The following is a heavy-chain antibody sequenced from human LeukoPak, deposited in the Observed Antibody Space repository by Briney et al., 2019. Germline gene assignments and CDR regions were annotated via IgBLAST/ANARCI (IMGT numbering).Heavy chain of an antibody. D-gene: IGHD3-22*01. J-gene: IGHJ4*02. CDR3: ARALNYYDRRRPSYYFDY. Sequence: PSETLSLTCTVSGGSISSYYWSWIRQPPGKGLEWIGYIYYSGSTNYNPSLKSRVTISVDTSKNQFSLKLSSVTAADTAVYYCARALNYYDRRRPSYYFDYWGEKTVVTVSS. CDR1: GGSISSYY. V-gene: IGHV4-59*08. CDR2: IYYSGST.